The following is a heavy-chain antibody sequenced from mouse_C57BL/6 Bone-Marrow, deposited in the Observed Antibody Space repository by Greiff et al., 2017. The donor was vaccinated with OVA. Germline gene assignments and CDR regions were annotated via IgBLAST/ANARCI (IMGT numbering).Heavy chain of an antibody. CDR1: GYSFTDYE. CDR2: IDPESGGT. Sequence: QVKLQQSGAELVRPGASVTLSCKASGYSFTDYEMHWVQQTPVHGLEWIGAIDPESGGTDYKQKFKGKAMLTSDKSTCTAYIELRSLTSEDSSDYHCTRGYSNDYAMDYWGQGTAVTVSS. CDR3: TRGYSNDYAMDY. J-gene: IGHJ4*01. V-gene: IGHV1-15*01. D-gene: IGHD2-5*01.